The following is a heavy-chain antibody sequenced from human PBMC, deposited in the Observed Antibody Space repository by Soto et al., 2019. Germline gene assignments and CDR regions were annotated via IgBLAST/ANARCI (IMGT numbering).Heavy chain of an antibody. Sequence: GGSLRLSCAASGFTFSSYGMHWARQAQGKGLEWVAVISYDGSNKYYADSVKGRFTISRDNSKNTLYLQMNSLRAEDTAVYYCGKDSLRYFEWLDYWGQGTLVTVSS. J-gene: IGHJ4*02. V-gene: IGHV3-30*18. CDR2: ISYDGSNK. D-gene: IGHD3-9*01. CDR3: GKDSLRYFEWLDY. CDR1: GFTFSSYG.